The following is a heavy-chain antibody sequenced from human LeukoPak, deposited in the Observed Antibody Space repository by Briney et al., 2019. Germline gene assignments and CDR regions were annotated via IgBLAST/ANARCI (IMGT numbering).Heavy chain of an antibody. J-gene: IGHJ4*02. CDR1: GGSISSYY. V-gene: IGHV4-59*01. CDR2: IYYSGST. D-gene: IGHD5-18*01. Sequence: PSETLSLTCTVSGGSISSYYWSWIRQPPGKGLEWIGYIYYSGSTNYNPSLKSRVTISVDTSKNQFSLKLSPVTAADTAVYYCARCTSYGYFDYWGQGTLVTVSS. CDR3: ARCTSYGYFDY.